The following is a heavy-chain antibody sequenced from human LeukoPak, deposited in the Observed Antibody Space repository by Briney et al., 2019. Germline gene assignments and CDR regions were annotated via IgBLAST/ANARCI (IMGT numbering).Heavy chain of an antibody. V-gene: IGHV6-1*01. Sequence: SQTLSLTCAISGDSVSSNSAAWNWIRQSPSRGLEWLGRTYYRSKWYNDYAVSVKSRITINPDTSKNQFSLQLNSVTPEDTAVYYCAREADRRNGYDPLFDYWGQGTLVTVSS. CDR3: AREADRRNGYDPLFDY. CDR1: GDSVSSNSAA. CDR2: TYYRSKWYN. J-gene: IGHJ4*02. D-gene: IGHD5-12*01.